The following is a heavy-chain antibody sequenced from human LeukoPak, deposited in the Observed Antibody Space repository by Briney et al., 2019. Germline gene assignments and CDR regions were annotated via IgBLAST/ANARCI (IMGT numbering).Heavy chain of an antibody. Sequence: PGGSLRLSCAASGFSFSRYWMHWVRQAPGKGLMWVSRIYSDEMTATYADSVKGRFTTSRDNAKSTLYLQMNSLRADDTAVYYCAKEAGVATVHFDYWGQGTLVTVSS. CDR2: IYSDEMTA. J-gene: IGHJ4*02. CDR3: AKEAGVATVHFDY. D-gene: IGHD5-12*01. CDR1: GFSFSRYW. V-gene: IGHV3-74*03.